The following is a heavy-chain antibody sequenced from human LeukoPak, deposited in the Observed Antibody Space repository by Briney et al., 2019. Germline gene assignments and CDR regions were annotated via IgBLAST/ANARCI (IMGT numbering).Heavy chain of an antibody. CDR3: ASEGAVAGTGAGVLY. V-gene: IGHV4-59*08. CDR1: GGSISSYY. CDR2: IYYSGST. Sequence: SETLSLTCTVSGGSISSYYWSWIRQPPGKGLEWIGYIYYSGSTNYNPSLKSRVTISVDTSKNQSSLKLSSVTAADTAVYYCASEGAVAGTGAGVLYWGQGALVTVSS. J-gene: IGHJ4*02. D-gene: IGHD6-19*01.